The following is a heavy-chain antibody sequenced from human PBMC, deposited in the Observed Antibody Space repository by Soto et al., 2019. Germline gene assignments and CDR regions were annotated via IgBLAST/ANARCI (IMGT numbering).Heavy chain of an antibody. D-gene: IGHD7-27*01. CDR1: GFTFSSYA. Sequence: EVQLLESGGGLVQPGGSLRLSCAASGFTFSSYAMSWVRQAPGKGLEWVSAISGSGGSTYYADSVKGRFTISTDNSKNTLYLQMNSLRAEDTAVYYCANRNWGGWYFDLWGRGTLVTVSS. CDR2: ISGSGGST. CDR3: ANRNWGGWYFDL. J-gene: IGHJ2*01. V-gene: IGHV3-23*01.